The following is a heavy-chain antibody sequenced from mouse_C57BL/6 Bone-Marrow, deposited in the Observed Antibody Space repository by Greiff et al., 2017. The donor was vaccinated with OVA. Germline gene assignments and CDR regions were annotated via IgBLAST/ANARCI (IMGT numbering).Heavy chain of an antibody. D-gene: IGHD1-1*01. V-gene: IGHV5-6*01. CDR1: GFTFSSYG. J-gene: IGHJ2*01. CDR3: ARHGYYGSFFDY. Sequence: EVHLVESGGDLVKPGGSLKLSCAASGFTFSSYGMSWVRQTPDQRLEWVATISSGGSYTYYPDSVKGRFTISRDNAKNTLYLQMSSLKSEDTAMYYCARHGYYGSFFDYWGQGTTLTVSS. CDR2: ISSGGSYT.